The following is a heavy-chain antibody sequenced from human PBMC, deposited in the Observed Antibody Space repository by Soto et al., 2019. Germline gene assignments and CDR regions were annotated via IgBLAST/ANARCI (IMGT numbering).Heavy chain of an antibody. Sequence: LRLSCAASGFTFSSYSINWVRQAPGKGLEWVSYISSSSSTIYYADSVKGRFTISRDNAKNSLYLQMNSLRDEDTAVYYCRGNSNRMDVWGQGTTVTVSS. D-gene: IGHD4-4*01. CDR1: GFTFSSYS. V-gene: IGHV3-48*02. CDR3: RGNSNRMDV. J-gene: IGHJ6*02. CDR2: ISSSSSTI.